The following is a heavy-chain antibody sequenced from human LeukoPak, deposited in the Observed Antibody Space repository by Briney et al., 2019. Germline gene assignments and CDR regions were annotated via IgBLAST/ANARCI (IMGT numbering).Heavy chain of an antibody. CDR1: GYTLTELS. CDR2: FDPEDGET. J-gene: IGHJ6*02. CDR3: ARDQVVPDIVVVVAALPYGMDV. D-gene: IGHD2-15*01. V-gene: IGHV1-24*01. Sequence: ASVKVSCKVSGYTLTELSVHWVRQAPGKGLEWMGGFDPEDGETIYAQKFQGRVTMTEEPYTDPAYMELSSLRFEDTAVYYCARDQVVPDIVVVVAALPYGMDVWGQGTTVTVSS.